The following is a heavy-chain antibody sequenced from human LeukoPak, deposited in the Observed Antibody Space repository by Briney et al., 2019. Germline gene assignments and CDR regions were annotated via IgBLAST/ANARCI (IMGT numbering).Heavy chain of an antibody. D-gene: IGHD3-9*01. CDR2: ISSSGSYI. V-gene: IGHV3-21*01. Sequence: GGSLRLSCAASSFTFSSYNMNWVRQAPGKGLEWVSSISSSGSYIYYRDSVKGRFTISRDNAKNSLYLQMNSLRAEDTAVYYCARGYYDILTGYLWYFDYWGQGTLVTVSS. J-gene: IGHJ4*02. CDR3: ARGYYDILTGYLWYFDY. CDR1: SFTFSSYN.